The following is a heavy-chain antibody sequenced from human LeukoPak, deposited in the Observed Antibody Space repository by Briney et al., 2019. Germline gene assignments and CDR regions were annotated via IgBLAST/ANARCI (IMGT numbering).Heavy chain of an antibody. CDR3: ARAGYYAVFTGYFD. CDR1: GFIFSSYS. Sequence: GGSLRLSSSASGFIFSSYSMNWVRQAPGKGLEGVSYISSSIGSIYYADSVKGRFIISRDNAKNSLYLQMNSLRAEDTAMYYCARAGYYAVFTGYFDWGQGTLVTVSS. V-gene: IGHV3-48*04. CDR2: ISSSIGSI. J-gene: IGHJ4*02. D-gene: IGHD3-9*01.